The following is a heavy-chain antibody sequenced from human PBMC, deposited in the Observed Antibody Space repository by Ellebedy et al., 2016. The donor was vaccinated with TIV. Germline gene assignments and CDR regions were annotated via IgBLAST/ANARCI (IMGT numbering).Heavy chain of an antibody. CDR2: TSGSGDNT. V-gene: IGHV3-23*01. Sequence: GGSLRLSCAASGFTFSSYSMNWVRQAPGKGLEWVSTTSGSGDNTYYADSVKGRFTISRDNSKSTLFLQMNSLRAEDTAVYYCAIAYGDSFTPWGQGTLVTVSS. CDR1: GFTFSSYS. J-gene: IGHJ5*02. CDR3: AIAYGDSFTP. D-gene: IGHD4-17*01.